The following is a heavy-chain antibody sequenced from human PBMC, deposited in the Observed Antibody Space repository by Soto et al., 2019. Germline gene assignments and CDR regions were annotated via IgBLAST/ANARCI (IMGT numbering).Heavy chain of an antibody. CDR1: GFNFSNYG. CDR2: IANNGNKK. V-gene: IGHV3-30*03. Sequence: GGSLRLSCGASGFNFSNYGMHWVRQPPGKGLEWVAIIANNGNKKFYTESVKGRFSVSRDNSENTLFLEMNSLRPEDTGVYYCATTTVVAAAGFDPWGHGTRVTVSS. J-gene: IGHJ5*02. D-gene: IGHD2-15*01. CDR3: ATTTVVAAAGFDP.